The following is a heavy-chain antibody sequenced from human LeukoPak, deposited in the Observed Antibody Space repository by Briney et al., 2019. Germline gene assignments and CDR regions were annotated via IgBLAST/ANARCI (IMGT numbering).Heavy chain of an antibody. CDR3: ARVGGATAVTMYFEY. D-gene: IGHD1-26*01. CDR2: ISYDGSNK. Sequence: PGRSLRLSCAASGFTFSSYGMHWVRQAPGKGLEWVAVISYDGSNKYYADSVKGRFTISRDNAKKSLYLQMNSLRDEDTAVYYCARVGGATAVTMYFEYWGQGTLVTVTS. CDR1: GFTFSSYG. J-gene: IGHJ4*02. V-gene: IGHV3-30*03.